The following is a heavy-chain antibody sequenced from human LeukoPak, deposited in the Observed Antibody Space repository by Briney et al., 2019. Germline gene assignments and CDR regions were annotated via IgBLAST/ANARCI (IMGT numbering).Heavy chain of an antibody. Sequence: ASVKVSCKASGGTFSSYAISWVRQAPGQGLEWMGGIIPIFGRANYAQKFQGRVTITTDESTSTAYMELSSLRSEDTAVYYCARAYELTGTTPPGLWFDPWGQGTLVTVSS. CDR1: GGTFSSYA. D-gene: IGHD1-20*01. CDR2: IIPIFGRA. V-gene: IGHV1-69*05. CDR3: ARAYELTGTTPPGLWFDP. J-gene: IGHJ5*02.